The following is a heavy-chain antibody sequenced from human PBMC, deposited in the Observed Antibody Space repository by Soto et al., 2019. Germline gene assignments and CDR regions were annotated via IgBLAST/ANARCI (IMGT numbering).Heavy chain of an antibody. CDR2: IYWDDDK. CDR3: AHSLIGYYYDSSGSNWFDP. V-gene: IGHV2-5*02. J-gene: IGHJ5*02. Sequence: QITLKESGPTLVKPTQTLTLTCTFSGFSLSTSGVGVGWIRQPPGKALEWLALIYWDDDKRYSPSLKSRLTIPTDTSKNQVVLTMTNMDPVDTATYYCAHSLIGYYYDSSGSNWFDPWGQGTLVTVSS. CDR1: GFSLSTSGVG. D-gene: IGHD3-22*01.